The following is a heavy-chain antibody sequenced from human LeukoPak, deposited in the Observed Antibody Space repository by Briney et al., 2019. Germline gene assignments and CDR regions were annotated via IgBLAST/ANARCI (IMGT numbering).Heavy chain of an antibody. J-gene: IGHJ4*02. CDR3: ARITVGHHSFDY. CDR1: GGSFSGYY. D-gene: IGHD4-23*01. CDR2: INHSGST. Sequence: PSETLSLTCAVYGGSFSGYYWSWIRQPPGKGLEWIGEINHSGSTNYNPSLKSRVTISVDTSKNQFSLKLSSVTAADTAVYYCARITVGHHSFDYWGQGTLVTVSS. V-gene: IGHV4-34*01.